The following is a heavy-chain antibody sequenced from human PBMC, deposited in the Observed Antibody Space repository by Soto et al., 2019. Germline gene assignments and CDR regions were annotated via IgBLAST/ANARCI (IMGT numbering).Heavy chain of an antibody. Sequence: PGGSLRLSCAASGFTFSSYSMNWVRQAPGKGLEWVSSISSSSSYIYYADSVKGRFTISRDNAKNSLYLQMNSLRAEDTAVYYCARLVVDTAMPPYMDVWGKGTTVTVSS. CDR2: ISSSSSYI. CDR1: GFTFSSYS. CDR3: ARLVVDTAMPPYMDV. V-gene: IGHV3-21*01. J-gene: IGHJ6*03. D-gene: IGHD5-18*01.